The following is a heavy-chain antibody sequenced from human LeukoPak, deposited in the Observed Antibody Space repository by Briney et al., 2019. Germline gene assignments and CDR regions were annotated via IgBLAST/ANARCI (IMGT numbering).Heavy chain of an antibody. J-gene: IGHJ5*02. CDR3: ARVSFLKLEGQNWFDH. V-gene: IGHV3-66*02. Sequence: PGGSLRLSCAASGFTFSSNYMSWVRQAPGKGLEWVSVIYSGGSTYYADSVKGRFTISRDNSKNTLYLQMNSLRAEDTAVYYCARVSFLKLEGQNWFDHWGQGTLVTVSS. CDR1: GFTFSSNY. CDR2: IYSGGST. D-gene: IGHD1-1*01.